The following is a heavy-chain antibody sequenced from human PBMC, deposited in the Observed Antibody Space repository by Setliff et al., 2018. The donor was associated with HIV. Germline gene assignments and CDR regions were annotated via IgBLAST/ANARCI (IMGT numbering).Heavy chain of an antibody. CDR2: VFSGGSS. CDR1: GDSISGNYY. J-gene: IGHJ4*02. D-gene: IGHD1-26*01. CDR3: ARPVEMANREFDY. V-gene: IGHV4-39*01. Sequence: SETLSLTCTVSGDSISGNYYWAWIRQPPGKGLEWIATVFSGGSSKYNPSLWSRVTISVDTSKNQFYLKMDSVTAADTAVYYCARPVEMANREFDYWGQGTLVTVSS.